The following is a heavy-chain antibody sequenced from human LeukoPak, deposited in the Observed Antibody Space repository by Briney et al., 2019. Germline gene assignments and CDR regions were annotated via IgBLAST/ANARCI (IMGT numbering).Heavy chain of an antibody. V-gene: IGHV3-33*01. CDR3: ARTEHYSDRNGYYYFDQ. D-gene: IGHD3-22*01. J-gene: IGHJ4*02. Sequence: PGGSLRLSCAASGFTFSDYGMHWVRQAPGKGLEWVALIYFDGRNKNYADSVKGRFTISRDNPNNMLYLQMNGLRVEDTAVYYCARTEHYSDRNGYYYFDQWGQGTLVTVSS. CDR1: GFTFSDYG. CDR2: IYFDGRNK.